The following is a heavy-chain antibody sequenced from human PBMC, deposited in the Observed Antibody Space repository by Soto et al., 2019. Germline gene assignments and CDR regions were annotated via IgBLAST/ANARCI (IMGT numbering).Heavy chain of an antibody. V-gene: IGHV1-8*01. Sequence: QVQLVQSGAEVKKPGASVKVSCKASGYTFTSYDINWVRQATGQGLEWMGWMNPNSGNTGYAQKFQGRVTMTRNNSISTAYMELSSLRSEDTAVYYCARVRGYDFWSGYALYYYYGMDVWGLGTTVTVSS. CDR3: ARVRGYDFWSGYALYYYYGMDV. D-gene: IGHD3-3*01. CDR1: GYTFTSYD. CDR2: MNPNSGNT. J-gene: IGHJ6*02.